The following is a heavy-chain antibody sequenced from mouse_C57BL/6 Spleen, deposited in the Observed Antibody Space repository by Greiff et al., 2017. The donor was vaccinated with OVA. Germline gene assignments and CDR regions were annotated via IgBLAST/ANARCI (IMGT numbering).Heavy chain of an antibody. Sequence: EVKLVESGGGLVKPGGSLKLSCAASGFTFSDYGMHWVRQAPEKGLEWVAYISSGSSTIYYADTVKGRFTISRDNAKNTLFLQMTSLRSEDTAMYYCAREGIYYGSSHLFAYWGQGTLVTVSA. D-gene: IGHD1-1*01. J-gene: IGHJ3*01. V-gene: IGHV5-17*01. CDR3: AREGIYYGSSHLFAY. CDR2: ISSGSSTI. CDR1: GFTFSDYG.